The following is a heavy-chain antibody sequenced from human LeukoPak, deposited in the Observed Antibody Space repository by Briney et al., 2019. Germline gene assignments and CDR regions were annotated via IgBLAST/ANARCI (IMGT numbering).Heavy chain of an antibody. CDR1: GFTFSSYA. J-gene: IGHJ4*02. Sequence: GGSLTLSCAASGFTFSSYAMHWVRQAPGQGREWVAVISYGGSNKYHADSVKGRFTISRDKSKTTLYLQMNSLRGEDTAVYYYARNYYDCSGYYQIDYWGQGTLVTVSS. CDR3: ARNYYDCSGYYQIDY. V-gene: IGHV3-30*04. D-gene: IGHD3-22*01. CDR2: ISYGGSNK.